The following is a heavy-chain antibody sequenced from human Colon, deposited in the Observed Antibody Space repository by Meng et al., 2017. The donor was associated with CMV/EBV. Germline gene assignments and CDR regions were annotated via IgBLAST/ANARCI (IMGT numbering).Heavy chain of an antibody. CDR3: TRGHYDGA. Sequence: GESLKISCRAASGFTLKNFWMNWVRQAPGKGLEWVANIKEDGSEKYYVDSVKGRFTISRDNAKDSLYLQMNSLRVDDTAVYYCTRGHYDGAWGHGTRVTVSS. CDR1: GFTLKNFW. CDR2: IKEDGSEK. V-gene: IGHV3-7*04. D-gene: IGHD3-22*01. J-gene: IGHJ5*01.